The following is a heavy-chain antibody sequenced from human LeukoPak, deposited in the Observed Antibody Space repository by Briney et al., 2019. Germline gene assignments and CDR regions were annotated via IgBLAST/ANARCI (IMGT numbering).Heavy chain of an antibody. V-gene: IGHV3-74*01. CDR2: VNTDGSTP. D-gene: IGHD3-16*01. J-gene: IGHJ4*02. Sequence: PGGSLRLSCAASGFTFSSYRMHWVRQAPGKGLVWVSRVNTDGSTPTYADSVKGRFTISRDNAKNTLYLQMNSLSAEDTAVYYCARDRGSYSDYWGQGTLVTVSS. CDR3: ARDRGSYSDY. CDR1: GFTFSSYR.